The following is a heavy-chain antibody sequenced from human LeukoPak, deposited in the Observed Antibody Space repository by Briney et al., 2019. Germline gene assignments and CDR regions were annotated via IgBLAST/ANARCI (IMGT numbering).Heavy chain of an antibody. Sequence: GGSLRLSCAASGSTFSNDAMHWVRQAPGKGLEWVAFIRYDGSNKYYADSVKGRFTISRDNSKNTLYLQMNSLRAEDTAVYYCAKTSIAAAGAYFDYWGQGTLVTVSS. CDR2: IRYDGSNK. D-gene: IGHD6-13*01. J-gene: IGHJ4*02. CDR1: GSTFSNDA. CDR3: AKTSIAAAGAYFDY. V-gene: IGHV3-30*02.